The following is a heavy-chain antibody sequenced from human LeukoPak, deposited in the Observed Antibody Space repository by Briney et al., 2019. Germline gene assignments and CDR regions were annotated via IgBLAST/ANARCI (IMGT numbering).Heavy chain of an antibody. V-gene: IGHV1-69*01. CDR1: GGTFSSYA. Sequence: SVKVSCKASGGTFSSYAISWVRQAPGQGLEWMGGIIPIFGTANYAQKFQGRVTITADESTSTAYMELSSLRSEDTAAYYCARSPYSSSWCPHYWGQGTLVTVSS. CDR2: IIPIFGTA. D-gene: IGHD6-13*01. J-gene: IGHJ4*02. CDR3: ARSPYSSSWCPHY.